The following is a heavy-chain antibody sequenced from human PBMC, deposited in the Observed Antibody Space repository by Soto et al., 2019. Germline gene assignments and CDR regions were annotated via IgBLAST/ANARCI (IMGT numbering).Heavy chain of an antibody. CDR2: IYPGDSDT. Sequence: PGESLKISCKGSGYSFTSYWIGWVRQMPGKGLEWMGIIYPGDSDTRYSPSFQGQVTISADKSISTAYLQWSCLKASDTAMYYCARYVLDSYFTNGVCYDALGFYMDVWGKGTTVTVSS. CDR1: GYSFTSYW. V-gene: IGHV5-51*01. D-gene: IGHD2-8*01. J-gene: IGHJ6*03. CDR3: ARYVLDSYFTNGVCYDALGFYMDV.